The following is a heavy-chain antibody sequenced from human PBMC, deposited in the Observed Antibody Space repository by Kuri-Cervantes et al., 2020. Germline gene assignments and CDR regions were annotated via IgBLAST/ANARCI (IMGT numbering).Heavy chain of an antibody. CDR3: ARRFYSSGWPVFDF. D-gene: IGHD6-19*01. J-gene: IGHJ4*02. CDR2: INHSGST. V-gene: IGHV4-34*01. CDR1: GGSFSDYY. Sequence: GSQRLSCAVYGGSFSDYYWSWIRQPPGKGLEWIGEINHSGSTNYNPSLKSRVTISVDTSKNQFSLKLTSVTTADTALYYCARRFYSSGWPVFDFWGQGSLVTVSS.